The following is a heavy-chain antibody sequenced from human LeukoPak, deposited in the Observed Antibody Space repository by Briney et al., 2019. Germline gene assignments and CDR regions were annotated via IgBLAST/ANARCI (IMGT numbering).Heavy chain of an antibody. V-gene: IGHV1-8*01. Sequence: ASVKVSCKASGYTFTTYDINWVRQATGQGLEWMGWMNPNSGNTGYAQKFQGRVTMTRNTSISTAYMELSSLRSEDTAVYYCARGRRLTGYYDFDYWGQGTLVTVSA. J-gene: IGHJ4*02. D-gene: IGHD3-9*01. CDR3: ARGRRLTGYYDFDY. CDR1: GYTFTTYD. CDR2: MNPNSGNT.